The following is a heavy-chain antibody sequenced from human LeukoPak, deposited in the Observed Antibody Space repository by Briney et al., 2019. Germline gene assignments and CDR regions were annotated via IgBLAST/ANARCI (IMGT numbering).Heavy chain of an antibody. CDR2: IKQDGSEK. Sequence: PGGSLRLSCAASGFTFSSYWMSWVRQAPGKGLEWVANIKQDGSEKYYVDSVKGRFTISRDNAKNPLYLQMNSLRAEDTAVYYCARGENYDSSGYGKLDYWGQGTLVTVSS. CDR3: ARGENYDSSGYGKLDY. D-gene: IGHD3-22*01. V-gene: IGHV3-7*02. CDR1: GFTFSSYW. J-gene: IGHJ4*02.